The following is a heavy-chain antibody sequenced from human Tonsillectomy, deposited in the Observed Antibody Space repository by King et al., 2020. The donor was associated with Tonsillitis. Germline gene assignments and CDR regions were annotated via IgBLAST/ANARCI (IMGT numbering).Heavy chain of an antibody. CDR3: ARHKAGRLSYFDY. Sequence: QLVQSGGGLIQPGGSLRLSCAASGFTVSSNCMSWVRQAPGKGLEWVSIIYSGDSTYYADSVKGRFTISGDDSKNTLYLQINSLRAEDTAVYYCARHKAGRLSYFDYWGQGTLVTVSS. D-gene: IGHD6-19*01. J-gene: IGHJ4*02. CDR1: GFTVSSNC. V-gene: IGHV3-53*01. CDR2: IYSGDST.